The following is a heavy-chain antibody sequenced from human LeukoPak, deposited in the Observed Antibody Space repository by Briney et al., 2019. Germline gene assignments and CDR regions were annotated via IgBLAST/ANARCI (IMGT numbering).Heavy chain of an antibody. CDR3: ARVDTAMVGAFDI. CDR2: ISSSSSYI. J-gene: IGHJ3*02. CDR1: GFTFSSYS. Sequence: GGSLRLSCAASGFTFSSYSMNWVRQAPGKGLEWVSSISSSSSYIYYADSVKGRFTISRDNAKNSLYLQMNSLSAEDTAVYYCARVDTAMVGAFDIWGQGTMVTVSS. V-gene: IGHV3-21*01. D-gene: IGHD5-18*01.